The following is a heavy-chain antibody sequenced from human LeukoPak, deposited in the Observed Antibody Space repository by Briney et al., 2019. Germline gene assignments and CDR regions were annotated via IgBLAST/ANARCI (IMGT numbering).Heavy chain of an antibody. CDR2: ISGSAGST. D-gene: IGHD3-10*02. CDR3: AKDGLQSSGWSPALNY. Sequence: GGSLRLSCAASGFTLSSYAMSWVRQAPGKGLEWVSLISGSAGSTYYADSVRGRFTISRDITRNTLYLQMNSLRAEDTATYYCAKDGLQSSGWSPALNYWGQGTLVTVSS. CDR1: GFTLSSYA. J-gene: IGHJ4*02. V-gene: IGHV3-23*01.